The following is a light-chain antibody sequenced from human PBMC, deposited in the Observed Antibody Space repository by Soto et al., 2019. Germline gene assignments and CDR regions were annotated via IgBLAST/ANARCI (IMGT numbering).Light chain of an antibody. J-gene: IGLJ1*01. CDR2: EVS. CDR1: SSDVGDYDY. CDR3: ASYGSAITLDV. Sequence: QSALTQPASVSGSAGQPITISCTGTSSDVGDYDYVSWYQQHPGKAPKLIIYEVSDRPSGVSNRFSGFKSGNTAYLTISGLQDEDEADYYCASYGSAITLDVFGSGTKLTVL. V-gene: IGLV2-14*01.